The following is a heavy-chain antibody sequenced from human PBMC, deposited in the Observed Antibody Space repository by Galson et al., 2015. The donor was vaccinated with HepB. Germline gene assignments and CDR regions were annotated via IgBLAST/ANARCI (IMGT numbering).Heavy chain of an antibody. CDR3: ARDTYYYDSSGYYLQYYFDY. CDR1: GYTFTSYA. J-gene: IGHJ4*02. Sequence: SVKVSCKASGYTFTSYAMHWVRQAPGQRLEWMGWINAGNGNTKYSQKFQGRVTITRDTSASTAYMELSSLRSEDTAVYYCARDTYYYDSSGYYLQYYFDYWGQGTLVTVSS. V-gene: IGHV1-3*01. D-gene: IGHD3-22*01. CDR2: INAGNGNT.